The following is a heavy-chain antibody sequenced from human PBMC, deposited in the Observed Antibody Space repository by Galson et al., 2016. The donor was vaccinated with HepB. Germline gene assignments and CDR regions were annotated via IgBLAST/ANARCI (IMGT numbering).Heavy chain of an antibody. J-gene: IGHJ3*02. Sequence: SETLSLTCTVSGGSVTNSDYHWGWIRQPPGEGMEWIGIVHSGGSTHYNPSVKSRVTISVDTSKNQFSLKLSSVTAADTAVYYCARVLSGWYESFPFDIWGQGTMVTVSS. CDR2: VHSGGST. CDR1: GGSVTNSDYH. D-gene: IGHD6-19*01. CDR3: ARVLSGWYESFPFDI. V-gene: IGHV4-39*01.